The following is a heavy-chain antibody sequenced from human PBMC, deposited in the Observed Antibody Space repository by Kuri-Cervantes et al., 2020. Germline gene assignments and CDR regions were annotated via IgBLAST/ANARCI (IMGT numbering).Heavy chain of an antibody. J-gene: IGHJ4*02. CDR1: GYTFTSYD. Sequence: ASVKVSCKASGYTFTSYDINWVRQATGQGLEWMGWMNPNSGNTGYAQKFQGRVTMTEDTSTDTAYMELSSLRSEDTAVYYCATWGSGWYRYYFDYWGQGTLVTVSS. CDR2: MNPNSGNT. D-gene: IGHD6-19*01. V-gene: IGHV1-8*01. CDR3: ATWGSGWYRYYFDY.